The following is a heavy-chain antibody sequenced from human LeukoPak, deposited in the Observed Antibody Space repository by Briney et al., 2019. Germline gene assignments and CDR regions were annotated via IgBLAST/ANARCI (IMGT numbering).Heavy chain of an antibody. Sequence: SETLSLTCTVSGGSISSSSYYWGWIRQPPGKGLEWIGSIYYSGSTYYNPSLKSRVTISVDTSKNQFSLKLSSVTAADTAVYYCASEYSSSWYYFDYWGQGTLVTVSS. CDR2: IYYSGST. V-gene: IGHV4-39*01. CDR3: ASEYSSSWYYFDY. J-gene: IGHJ4*02. CDR1: GGSISSSSYY. D-gene: IGHD6-13*01.